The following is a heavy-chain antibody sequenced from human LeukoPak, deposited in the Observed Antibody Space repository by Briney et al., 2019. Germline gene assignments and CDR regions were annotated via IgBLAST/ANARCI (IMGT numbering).Heavy chain of an antibody. J-gene: IGHJ4*02. CDR2: ISAYNGNT. CDR1: GYTFTSYG. D-gene: IGHD3-16*02. CDR3: ARGHWGSYPGD. Sequence: ASVKVSCMASGYTFTSYGISWVRQAPGQRLEWMGWISAYNGNTNYAQKLQGRVTMTTDTSTSTAYMKLRSLRPDDTAVYYCARGHWGSYPGDWGQGTLVTVSS. V-gene: IGHV1-18*01.